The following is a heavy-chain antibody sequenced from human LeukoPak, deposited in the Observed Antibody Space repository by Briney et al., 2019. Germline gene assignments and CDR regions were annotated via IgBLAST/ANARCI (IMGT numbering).Heavy chain of an antibody. CDR2: VKSDGSRT. D-gene: IGHD4-17*01. CDR1: GFTFSSYW. V-gene: IGHV3-74*01. J-gene: IGHJ3*02. CDR3: AREGGDYDDAFDI. Sequence: GESLRLSCAASGFTFSSYWMHWVRQAPGKGLVWVSRVKSDGSRTNYADSVKGRFTISRDNAKNTVYLQMNSLRAEDTAVYYCAREGGDYDDAFDIWGQGTMVIVSS.